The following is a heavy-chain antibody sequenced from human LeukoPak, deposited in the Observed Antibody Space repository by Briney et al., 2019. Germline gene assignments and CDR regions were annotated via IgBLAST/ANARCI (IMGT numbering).Heavy chain of an antibody. CDR1: GYSFTNYW. CDR3: ARHKADSGSYNIDY. J-gene: IGHJ4*02. D-gene: IGHD3-10*01. CDR2: IYLGDSDT. V-gene: IGHV5-51*01. Sequence: GESLKISCKGSGYSFTNYWIGWVRQMPGKGLEWMGVIYLGDSDTRYSPSFQGQVTISADKSISTAYLQWSSLKASDTAMYYCARHKADSGSYNIDYWGQGTQVTVSS.